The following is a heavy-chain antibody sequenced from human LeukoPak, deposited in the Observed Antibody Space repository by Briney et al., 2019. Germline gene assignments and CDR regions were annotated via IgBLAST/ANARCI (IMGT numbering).Heavy chain of an antibody. D-gene: IGHD2-2*01. CDR1: GFTFSSYA. Sequence: PGGSLRLSCAASGFTFSSYAMSWVRQAPGKGLEWVSSISGSRNKTYYADSVKGRFTISRDNSKNTLYLQMNSLRAEDTAVYYCAKVYCSSTTFSLLHFDYWGQGTLVTVSS. CDR2: ISGSRNKT. J-gene: IGHJ4*02. V-gene: IGHV3-23*01. CDR3: AKVYCSSTTFSLLHFDY.